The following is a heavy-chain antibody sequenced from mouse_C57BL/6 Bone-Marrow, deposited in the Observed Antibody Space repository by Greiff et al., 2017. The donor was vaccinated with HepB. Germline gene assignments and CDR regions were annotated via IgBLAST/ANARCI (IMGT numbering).Heavy chain of an antibody. J-gene: IGHJ2*01. Sequence: EVMLVESGGGLVQPGGSLKLSCAASGFTFSDYGMAWVRQAPRKGPEWVAFISNLAYSIYYADTVTGRFTISRENAKNTLYLEMSSLRSEDTAMYYCARLDYDYDFDYWGQGTTLTVSS. CDR3: ARLDYDYDFDY. D-gene: IGHD2-4*01. CDR2: ISNLAYSI. V-gene: IGHV5-15*01. CDR1: GFTFSDYG.